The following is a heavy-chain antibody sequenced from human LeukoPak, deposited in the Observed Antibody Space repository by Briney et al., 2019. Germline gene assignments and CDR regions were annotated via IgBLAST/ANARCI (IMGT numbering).Heavy chain of an antibody. CDR2: INPNSGGT. Sequence: ASVKVSCKASGYTFTGYYMHWVRQAPGQGLEWMGWINPNSGGTNYAQKFQGRVTMTRDTSISTAYMELSRLRSDDTAVYYCARGVAVAAYRGGNYYYYYMDVWGKGTTVTVSS. CDR1: GYTFTGYY. V-gene: IGHV1-2*02. CDR3: ARGVAVAAYRGGNYYYYYMDV. D-gene: IGHD6-19*01. J-gene: IGHJ6*03.